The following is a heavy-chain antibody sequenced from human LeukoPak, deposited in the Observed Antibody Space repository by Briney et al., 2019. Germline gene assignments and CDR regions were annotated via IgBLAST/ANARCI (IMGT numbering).Heavy chain of an antibody. D-gene: IGHD5-12*01. J-gene: IGHJ3*02. CDR1: GGSISSSSYY. Sequence: KPSETLSLTCTVSGGSISSSSYYWGWLRHPPGKGLEYIGSTYYSGSTYYKPSLKSRVTISVDTSKNHVSLKLSSVTAADTAVYYCARLDSGYEFGAFDIWGQGTMVTVSS. CDR2: TYYSGST. V-gene: IGHV4-39*01. CDR3: ARLDSGYEFGAFDI.